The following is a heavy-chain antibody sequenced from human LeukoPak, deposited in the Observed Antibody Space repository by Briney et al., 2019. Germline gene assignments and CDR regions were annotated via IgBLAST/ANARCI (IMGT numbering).Heavy chain of an antibody. V-gene: IGHV4-34*01. CDR3: ARASHRPGNLVPGPVVGERSYMDV. J-gene: IGHJ6*03. CDR2: INHSGST. CDR1: GGSFSGYY. D-gene: IGHD3-10*01. Sequence: PSETLSLTCAVYGGSFSGYYWSWIRQPPGKGLEWIGEINHSGSTNYNPSLKSRVTISVDTSKNQFSLKLSSVTAADTAVYYCARASHRPGNLVPGPVVGERSYMDVWGKGTTVTVSS.